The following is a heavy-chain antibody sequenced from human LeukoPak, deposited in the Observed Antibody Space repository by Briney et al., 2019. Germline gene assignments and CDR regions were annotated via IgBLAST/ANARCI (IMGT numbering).Heavy chain of an antibody. D-gene: IGHD6-19*01. V-gene: IGHV4-34*01. CDR2: INHSGST. CDR1: GGSFSTYY. CDR3: ARPGGRSGLAEYFQH. J-gene: IGHJ1*01. Sequence: KTSETLSLTCAVYGGSFSTYYWSWIRQPPGKGLEWVGEINHSGSTNYNPSLKSRVTISVDTSKNQFSLKLTSVTAADTAVYYCARPGGRSGLAEYFQHWGRAPWSPSPQ.